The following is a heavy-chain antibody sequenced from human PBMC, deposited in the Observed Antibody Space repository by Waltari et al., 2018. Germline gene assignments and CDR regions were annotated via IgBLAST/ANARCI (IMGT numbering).Heavy chain of an antibody. CDR2: IYDSGAT. D-gene: IGHD3-10*01. V-gene: IGHV4-59*02. J-gene: IGHJ4*02. CDR1: GASVSHYY. Sequence: QVQLQESGPGLVRPSETLSLTCTVSGASVSHYYWNWIRLPPGKGLEWIGTIYDSGATYYNPSLKSRLTMLMDTSKNQFSLILESVTAADRGLYYCTRGLFGRSWTPYYWGQGTLVTVSS. CDR3: TRGLFGRSWTPYY.